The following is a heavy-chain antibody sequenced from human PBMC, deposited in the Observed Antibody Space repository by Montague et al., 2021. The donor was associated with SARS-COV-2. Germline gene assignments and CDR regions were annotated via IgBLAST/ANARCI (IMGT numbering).Heavy chain of an antibody. CDR2: ISSSSSTI. CDR1: GFPFSGTYS. CDR3: ARNTIHGYFDY. J-gene: IGHJ4*02. D-gene: IGHD3-3*01. V-gene: IGHV3-48*02. Sequence: SLSLSCAASGFPFSGTYSMNWVRQAPGKGLEWVAFISSSSSTIYYADSVKGRFTVSRDNAKNSLYLQMNSLRDEDTTVYYCARNTIHGYFDYRGQGTLVTVSS.